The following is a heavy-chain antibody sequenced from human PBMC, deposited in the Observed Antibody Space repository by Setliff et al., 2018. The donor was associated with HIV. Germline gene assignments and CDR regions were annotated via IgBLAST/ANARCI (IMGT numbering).Heavy chain of an antibody. Sequence: EPLSLTCAVYGGSFSGYYWSWIRQPPGKGLEWIGEINHSGSTNCNPSLKSRVTISVDTSKNQFSLKLSSVTAADTAVYYCARGGSDPYYSGSSGPYPPGYWGQGTLVTVSS. V-gene: IGHV4-34*01. D-gene: IGHD3-22*01. CDR2: INHSGST. CDR1: GGSFSGYY. CDR3: ARGGSDPYYSGSSGPYPPGY. J-gene: IGHJ4*02.